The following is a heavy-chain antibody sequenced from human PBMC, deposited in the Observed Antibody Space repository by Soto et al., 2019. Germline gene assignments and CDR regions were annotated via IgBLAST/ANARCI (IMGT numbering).Heavy chain of an antibody. CDR1: GYTFTNYD. D-gene: IGHD6-13*01. J-gene: IGHJ4*02. CDR3: ARVAAAGDD. V-gene: IGHV1-8*01. Sequence: GASVKVSCKASGYTFTNYDINWVRQATGQGLEWTGWMNPNSDNTGYAQKFQGRVTMTRDTSISTAYMELSSLRFEDTAVYYCARVAAAGDDWGQGTLVTVSS. CDR2: MNPNSDNT.